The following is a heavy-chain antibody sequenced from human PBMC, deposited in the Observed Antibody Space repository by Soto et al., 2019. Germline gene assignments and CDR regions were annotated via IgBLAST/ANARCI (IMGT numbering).Heavy chain of an antibody. D-gene: IGHD6-19*01. CDR3: ARDLALAGNY. J-gene: IGHJ4*02. Sequence: GGSLSLSCAASGFTFISYAMNWVRQTQERGLEWVSSISSTSSYTHYADSVKGRFTISRDNANNSLFLQMNSLRAKDTAVYYCARDLALAGNYWGQGALVTVSS. CDR1: GFTFISYA. CDR2: ISSTSSYT. V-gene: IGHV3-21*01.